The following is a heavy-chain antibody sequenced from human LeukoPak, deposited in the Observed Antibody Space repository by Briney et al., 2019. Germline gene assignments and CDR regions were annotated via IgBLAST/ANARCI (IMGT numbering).Heavy chain of an antibody. CDR2: TYYRSKWYN. D-gene: IGHD3-9*01. V-gene: IGHV6-1*01. CDR3: ARQYIDILAGYHRGELYWYFDL. CDR1: GDSVSSNSAA. Sequence: SQTLSLTCAISGDSVSSNSAAWNWIRQSPSRGLEWLGRTYYRSKWYNDYAVSVKSRITINPDTSKNQFSLKLSSVTAADTAVYYCARQYIDILAGYHRGELYWYFDLWGRGTLVTVSS. J-gene: IGHJ2*01.